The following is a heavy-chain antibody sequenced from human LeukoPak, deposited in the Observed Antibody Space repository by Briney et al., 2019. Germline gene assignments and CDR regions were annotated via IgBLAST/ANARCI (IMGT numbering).Heavy chain of an antibody. D-gene: IGHD5-12*01. V-gene: IGHV4-61*01. Sequence: SETLSLTCTVSGGSVSSRSYYWGWIRQPPGKGLEYIGYIYYSGSTNYNPSLKSRVTISVDTSKNQFSLKLRSVTAADTAVYYCARDPGVASGFDYWGQGTLVTVSS. CDR1: GGSVSSRSYY. J-gene: IGHJ4*02. CDR2: IYYSGST. CDR3: ARDPGVASGFDY.